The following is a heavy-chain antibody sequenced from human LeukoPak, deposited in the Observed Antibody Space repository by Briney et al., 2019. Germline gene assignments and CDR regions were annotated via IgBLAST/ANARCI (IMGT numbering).Heavy chain of an antibody. CDR1: GYTFTSYY. Sequence: ASVKVSCKASGYTFTSYYMHWVRQAPGQGLEWMGIINPSGGSTSYAQKFQGRVTMTRDMSTSTVYMELSSLRSEDTAVYYCARDTAMTKFDYWGQGTLVTVSS. D-gene: IGHD5-18*01. V-gene: IGHV1-46*01. J-gene: IGHJ4*02. CDR2: INPSGGST. CDR3: ARDTAMTKFDY.